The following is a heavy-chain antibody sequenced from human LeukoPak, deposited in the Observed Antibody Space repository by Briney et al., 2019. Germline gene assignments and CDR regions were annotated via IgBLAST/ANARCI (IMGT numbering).Heavy chain of an antibody. CDR2: IYYSGST. V-gene: IGHV4-59*08. D-gene: IGHD3-10*01. Sequence: SETMSLTCTVSGASITSYYWTWIRQLPGRVMEWVGFIYYSGSTNYNPSLNSQVTLSVDTSKNQFTLELSSVTVAATAVNYCAGSPGGSGTRAFDIWGQGTMVTVSS. CDR3: AGSPGGSGTRAFDI. J-gene: IGHJ3*02. CDR1: GASITSYY.